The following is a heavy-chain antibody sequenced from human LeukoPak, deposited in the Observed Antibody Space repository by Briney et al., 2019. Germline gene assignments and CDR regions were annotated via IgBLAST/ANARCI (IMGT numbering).Heavy chain of an antibody. CDR2: INHSGST. Sequence: SETLSLTCAVYGVSFSGYYWSWIRQPPGKGLEWIGEINHSGSTNYNPSLKNRVTISVDTPKNQFSLKLSSVTAADTAVYYCARGGKRYYYGSGGTFDPWGQGTLVTVSS. CDR1: GVSFSGYY. CDR3: ARGGKRYYYGSGGTFDP. V-gene: IGHV4-34*01. D-gene: IGHD3-10*01. J-gene: IGHJ5*02.